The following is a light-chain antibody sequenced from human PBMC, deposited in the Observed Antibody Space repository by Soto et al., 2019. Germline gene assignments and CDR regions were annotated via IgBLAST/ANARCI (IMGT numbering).Light chain of an antibody. J-gene: IGKJ1*01. CDR1: QGISSA. CDR3: QQFNIYPRT. Sequence: AIQLTQSPSSLSASAGDRVTITCRASQGISSALAWYQQKSGKAPKLLLYDASSLKSGVPSRFSGSGSGTDFTLTISSLQPEDFATYYCQQFNIYPRTFGQGTKVEVK. V-gene: IGKV1-13*02. CDR2: DAS.